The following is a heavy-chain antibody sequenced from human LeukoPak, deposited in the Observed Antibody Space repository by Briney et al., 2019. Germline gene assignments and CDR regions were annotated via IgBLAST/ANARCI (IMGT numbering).Heavy chain of an antibody. CDR1: GYTFTSYA. D-gene: IGHD6-13*01. J-gene: IGHJ6*04. CDR2: INAGNGNT. V-gene: IGHV1-3*01. CDR3: ARGSSSWYPPYYYGMDV. Sequence: GASVKVSCKASGYTFTSYAMHWVRQAPGQRLEWMGWINAGNGNTKYSQKFQGRVTITRDTPASTAYMELSSLRSEDTAVYYCARGSSSWYPPYYYGMDVWGKGTTVTVSS.